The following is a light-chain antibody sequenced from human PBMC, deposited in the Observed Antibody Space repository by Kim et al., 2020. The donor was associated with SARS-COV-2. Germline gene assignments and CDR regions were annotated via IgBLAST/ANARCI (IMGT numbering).Light chain of an antibody. CDR3: QQYGSGKT. Sequence: EIVLTQSPGTLSLSPGERATLSCRASQSVINNYLAWYQQKPGQAPRLLISGASNRATGIPDRFSGSGSGTDFTLTISRLEPEDFAVYYCQQYGSGKTFGQGTKVDIK. CDR1: QSVINNY. V-gene: IGKV3-20*01. J-gene: IGKJ1*01. CDR2: GAS.